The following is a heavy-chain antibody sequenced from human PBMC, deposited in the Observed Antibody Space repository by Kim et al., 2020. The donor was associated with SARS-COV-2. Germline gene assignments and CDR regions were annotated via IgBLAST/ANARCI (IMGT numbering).Heavy chain of an antibody. J-gene: IGHJ6*01. CDR2: ISYDGSNK. CDR1: GFTFSSYG. D-gene: IGHD3-9*01. CDR3: AKDMRYYDILTGYLARM. Sequence: GGSLRLSCAASGFTFSSYGMHWVRQAPGKGLEWVAVISYDGSNKYYADSVKGRFTISRDNSKNTLYLQMNSLRAEGTAVYYCAKDMRYYDILTGYLARM. V-gene: IGHV3-30*18.